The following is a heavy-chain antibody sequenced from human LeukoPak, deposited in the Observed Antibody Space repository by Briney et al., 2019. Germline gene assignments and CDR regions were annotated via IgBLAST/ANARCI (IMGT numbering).Heavy chain of an antibody. Sequence: PSETLSLTCTVSGGSISSSSYYWGWIRQPPGKGLEWIGSIYYSGSTYYNPSLKSRVTISVDTSKNQFSLKLSSVTAADTAVYYCARGLDCSGGSCSDYWDQGTLVTVSS. CDR3: ARGLDCSGGSCSDY. CDR2: IYYSGST. CDR1: GGSISSSSYY. V-gene: IGHV4-39*07. D-gene: IGHD2-15*01. J-gene: IGHJ4*02.